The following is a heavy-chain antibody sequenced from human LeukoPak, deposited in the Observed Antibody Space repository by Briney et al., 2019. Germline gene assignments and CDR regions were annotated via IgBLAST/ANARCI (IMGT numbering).Heavy chain of an antibody. CDR3: ASDRLWFGELLSVLGYCGMDV. V-gene: IGHV1-2*02. CDR2: INPNSGGT. Sequence: ASLKVSCKASGYTFTGYYMHWVRQAPGQGLEWMGWINPNSGGTNYAQKFQGRVTMTRDTSISTAYMELSRLRSDDTAVYYCASDRLWFGELLSVLGYCGMDVWGQGTTVTVSS. CDR1: GYTFTGYY. D-gene: IGHD3-10*01. J-gene: IGHJ6*02.